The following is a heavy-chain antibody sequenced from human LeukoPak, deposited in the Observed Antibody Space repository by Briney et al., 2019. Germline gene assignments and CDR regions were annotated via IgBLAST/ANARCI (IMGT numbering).Heavy chain of an antibody. D-gene: IGHD3-9*01. V-gene: IGHV3-30*04. CDR2: MSFDGCVE. Sequence: PGGSLRLSCAASGFTFGNYAMHWVRQTPGRGLEWLAVMSFDGCVEHYADSVKGRFTISRDNSKSMLFLQMNSLRADDTAVYYCGRGGGFYDILTGHIWFDPSGQGTLVTVSS. CDR3: GRGGGFYDILTGHIWFDP. J-gene: IGHJ5*02. CDR1: GFTFGNYA.